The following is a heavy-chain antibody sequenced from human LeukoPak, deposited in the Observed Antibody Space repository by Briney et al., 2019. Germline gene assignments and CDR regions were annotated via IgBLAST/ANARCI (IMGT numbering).Heavy chain of an antibody. CDR1: GFTFSSYD. J-gene: IGHJ4*02. Sequence: GGSLRLSCAASGFTFSSYDMNWVRQAPGKGLEWVSHIDSSGSDIYYADSVKGRFTISRDNAKNSLYLQMNSLRAEDTAVYYCARDVQDDYVWGSYRYWDYWGQGTLVTVSS. D-gene: IGHD3-16*02. V-gene: IGHV3-48*03. CDR3: ARDVQDDYVWGSYRYWDY. CDR2: IDSSGSDI.